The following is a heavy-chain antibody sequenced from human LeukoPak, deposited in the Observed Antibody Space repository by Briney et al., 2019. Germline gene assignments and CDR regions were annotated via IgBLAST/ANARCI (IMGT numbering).Heavy chain of an antibody. CDR3: AKVGTAMVSHFDY. D-gene: IGHD5-18*01. CDR1: GFTFSSYA. Sequence: GGSLRLSCAASGFTFSSYAMSWVRQAPGKGLEWVSAISGSGGSTYYADSVQGRFTISRDNSKNTLYLQMNSLRAEDTAVYYCAKVGTAMVSHFDYWGQGTLVTVSS. J-gene: IGHJ4*02. V-gene: IGHV3-23*01. CDR2: ISGSGGST.